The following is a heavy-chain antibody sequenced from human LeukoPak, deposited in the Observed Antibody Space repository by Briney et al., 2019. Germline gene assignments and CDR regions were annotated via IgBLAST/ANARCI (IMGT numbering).Heavy chain of an antibody. Sequence: PSETLSLTCTVSGGSISSYYWSWIRQPPGKGLEWIGYIYYSGSTNYNPSLKSRVTISVDTFKNQFSLKLSSVTAADTAVYYCARALVDTAMVTAYYFDYWGQGTLVTVSS. CDR2: IYYSGST. V-gene: IGHV4-59*08. J-gene: IGHJ4*02. D-gene: IGHD5-18*01. CDR1: GGSISSYY. CDR3: ARALVDTAMVTAYYFDY.